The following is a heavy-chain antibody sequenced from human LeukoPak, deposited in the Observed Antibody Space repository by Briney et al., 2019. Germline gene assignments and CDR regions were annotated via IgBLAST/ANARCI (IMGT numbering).Heavy chain of an antibody. Sequence: PGGSLRLSCAASGFTFSSYSMNWVRQAPGKGLEWVSSIISRSSYIYYAASVKGLFTISRDNAKNSLYLQMNSLMAEDTAVYYCARETRRGGFDYWGQGTLVTVSS. V-gene: IGHV3-21*01. CDR3: ARETRRGGFDY. CDR2: IISRSSYI. J-gene: IGHJ4*02. D-gene: IGHD3-10*01. CDR1: GFTFSSYS.